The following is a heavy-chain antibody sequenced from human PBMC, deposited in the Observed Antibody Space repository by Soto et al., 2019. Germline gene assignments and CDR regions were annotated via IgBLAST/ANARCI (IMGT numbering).Heavy chain of an antibody. CDR1: GGTFSSYA. CDR2: LIPIFGTA. V-gene: IGHV1-69*01. D-gene: IGHD3-22*01. Sequence: QVQLVQSGAEVKKPGSSVKVSCKASGGTFSSYAISWVRQAPGQGLEWMGGLIPIFGTANYAQKFQGRVTITADESTRTAYMELSSLRSEDTAVYYCARGYYYDSSGYYPIPDFSSRVGCMDVWGQGTTVTVSS. CDR3: ARGYYYDSSGYYPIPDFSSRVGCMDV. J-gene: IGHJ6*02.